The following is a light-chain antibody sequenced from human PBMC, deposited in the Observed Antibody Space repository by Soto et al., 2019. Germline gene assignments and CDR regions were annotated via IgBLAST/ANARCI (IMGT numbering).Light chain of an antibody. CDR1: QSVSYN. Sequence: EIVMTQSPATLSVSPGERATLSCRASQSVSYNLAWYQQKPGQTPRLLIYGASTRATGIPARFSGSGSGTEFTLTISTLQSEDFAVXXXQXYNHWPSFGGGTXVDXK. CDR2: GAS. V-gene: IGKV3-15*01. CDR3: QXYNHWPS. J-gene: IGKJ4*01.